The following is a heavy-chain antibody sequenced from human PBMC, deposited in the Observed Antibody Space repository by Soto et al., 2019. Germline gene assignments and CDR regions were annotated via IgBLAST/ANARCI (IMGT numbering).Heavy chain of an antibody. CDR3: ARGYCVSSSCHSLDS. CDR2: IIPIAGTP. J-gene: IGHJ4*02. Sequence: QVHLVQSGAEVKTPGSSVTVSCKASGDTFTPYAISWVRQAPGQGLEWMGGIIPIAGTPTYAQKFQGRVTITEDRSTSTTSMDLRRLTSEETAVYYCARGYCVSSSCHSLDSWGQGTPVTVSS. V-gene: IGHV1-69*14. D-gene: IGHD1-26*01. CDR1: GDTFTPYA.